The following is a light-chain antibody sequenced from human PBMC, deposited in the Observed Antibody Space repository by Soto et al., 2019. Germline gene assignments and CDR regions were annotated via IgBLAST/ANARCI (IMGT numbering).Light chain of an antibody. CDR2: GAS. V-gene: IGKV3-15*01. Sequence: IVMTQSPATMSVSPGERAPLSCRASQSVSSNLAWYQQKPGQAPRLLIYGASTRATGIPDRFSGSGSGTEFTLTISSLKSEDCAVYYCQQYNNWPLTFGGGTRWIS. CDR3: QQYNNWPLT. J-gene: IGKJ4*01. CDR1: QSVSSN.